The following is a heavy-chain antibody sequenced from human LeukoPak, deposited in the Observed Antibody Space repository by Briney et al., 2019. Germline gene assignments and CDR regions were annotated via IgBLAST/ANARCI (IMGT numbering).Heavy chain of an antibody. CDR2: IYYSGST. CDR1: GGSISSYY. J-gene: IGHJ6*03. D-gene: IGHD5-18*01. Sequence: SETLSLTCTVSGGSISSYYWSWIRQPPGKGLEWIGYIYYSGSTNYNPSLKSRVTISVDTSKNQFSLKLSSVTAADTAVYYCATGSGYSYGYYYYYYYMDVWGKGTTVTVSS. CDR3: ATGSGYSYGYYYYYYYMDV. V-gene: IGHV4-59*01.